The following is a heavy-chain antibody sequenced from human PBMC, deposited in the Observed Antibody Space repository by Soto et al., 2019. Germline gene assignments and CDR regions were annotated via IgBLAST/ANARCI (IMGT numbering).Heavy chain of an antibody. J-gene: IGHJ5*02. Sequence: QVQLVQSGAEVKKPGASVKVSCKASGYTFTGYFIHWVRDVPGQGLEYLGWINPNTGGTDYVQKFQGRVTMTRDTSISTVVMDLKRLTSADTAVYYCASVASWAARDWFDPWGQGTLVTVSS. D-gene: IGHD2-15*01. CDR2: INPNTGGT. CDR1: GYTFTGYF. V-gene: IGHV1-2*02. CDR3: ASVASWAARDWFDP.